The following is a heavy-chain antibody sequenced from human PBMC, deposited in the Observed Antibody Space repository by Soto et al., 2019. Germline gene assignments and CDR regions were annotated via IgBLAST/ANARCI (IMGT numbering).Heavy chain of an antibody. CDR1: GLDFSNTW. CDR2: INSDGSSI. D-gene: IGHD1-20*01. V-gene: IGHV3-74*01. Sequence: GGSLRLSYATSGLDFSNTWIHWVRQVPGQGLVWVSRINSDGSSIIYADSVKGRFTLSRDNAKNTVHLQMSSLRVEDTAVYYCAKDWYHPIPSRGQGIPVTVSS. J-gene: IGHJ4*02. CDR3: AKDWYHPIPS.